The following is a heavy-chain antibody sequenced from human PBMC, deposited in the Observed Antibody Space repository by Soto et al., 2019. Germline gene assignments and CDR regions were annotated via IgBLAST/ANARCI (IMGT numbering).Heavy chain of an antibody. CDR2: ISTSSVII. J-gene: IGHJ4*02. Sequence: GGSLRLSCEVSGFTFRSYSMNWVRQAPGKGLEWISYISTSSVIINYADSVRGRFSISRDNDKNAVYLQMNSLRVEDTAVYYCVRDRYCSTTSCYPFDYWGQGILVTVSS. CDR3: VRDRYCSTTSCYPFDY. D-gene: IGHD2-2*01. V-gene: IGHV3-48*01. CDR1: GFTFRSYS.